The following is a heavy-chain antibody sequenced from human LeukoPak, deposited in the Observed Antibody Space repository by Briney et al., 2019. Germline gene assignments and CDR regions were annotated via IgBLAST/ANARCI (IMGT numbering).Heavy chain of an antibody. CDR3: ARQIGATWDAFDI. Sequence: SETLSLTCTVSGGSISSSSYYWGWIRQPPGKGLEWIGSFYYSGSTYYNPSLKSRVTISVDTSRNQFPLKLSSVTAADTAVYYCARQIGATWDAFDIWGQGTMVTVSS. J-gene: IGHJ3*02. V-gene: IGHV4-39*01. D-gene: IGHD3-3*01. CDR1: GGSISSSSYY. CDR2: FYYSGST.